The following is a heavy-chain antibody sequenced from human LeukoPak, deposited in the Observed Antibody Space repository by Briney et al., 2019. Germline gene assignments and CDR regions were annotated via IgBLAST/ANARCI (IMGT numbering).Heavy chain of an antibody. J-gene: IGHJ5*02. D-gene: IGHD6-13*01. CDR1: GFTFSSYA. CDR2: IYYTGST. V-gene: IGHV4-38-2*01. Sequence: GSLRLSCAASGFTFSSYAMSWVRQAPGKGLEWIGSIYYTGSTYYNPSLKSRVTISVDTSKNQFSLKLNSVTAADTAVYYCARRVKGIAARARGGWFDPWGQGTLVTVSS. CDR3: ARRVKGIAARARGGWFDP.